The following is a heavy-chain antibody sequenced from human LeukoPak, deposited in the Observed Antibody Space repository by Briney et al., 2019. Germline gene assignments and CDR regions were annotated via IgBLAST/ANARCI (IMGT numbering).Heavy chain of an antibody. CDR1: GFIFSSYA. V-gene: IGHV3-23*01. CDR3: AKGSYYDILTGYYPQAPFDY. Sequence: PGGSLRLSCAASGFIFSSYAMSWVRQAPGKGLEWVSAISGSGGSTYYADSVKGRFTISRDNSKNTLYLQMNSLRAEDTAVYYCAKGSYYDILTGYYPQAPFDYWGQGTLVTVSS. CDR2: ISGSGGST. D-gene: IGHD3-9*01. J-gene: IGHJ4*02.